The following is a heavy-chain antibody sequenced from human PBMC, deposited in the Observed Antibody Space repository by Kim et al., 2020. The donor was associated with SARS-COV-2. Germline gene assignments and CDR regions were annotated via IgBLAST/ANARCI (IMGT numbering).Heavy chain of an antibody. V-gene: IGHV1-69*06. J-gene: IGHJ4*02. CDR2: IIPIFGTA. D-gene: IGHD3-10*01. Sequence: SVKVSCKASGGTFSSYAISWVRQAPGQGLEWMGGIIPIFGTANYAQKFQGRVTITADKSTSTAYMELSSLRSEDTAVYYCARGGRGLGDFDYWGQGTLVTVSS. CDR3: ARGGRGLGDFDY. CDR1: GGTFSSYA.